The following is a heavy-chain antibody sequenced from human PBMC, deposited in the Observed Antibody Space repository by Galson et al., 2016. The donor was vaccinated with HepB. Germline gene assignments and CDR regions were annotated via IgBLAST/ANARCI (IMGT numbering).Heavy chain of an antibody. J-gene: IGHJ4*02. V-gene: IGHV3-21*01. D-gene: IGHD1-26*01. CDR3: AREGPRGNYYLAHFDC. CDR2: ISDSSTFR. CDR1: GITFSTYK. Sequence: SLRLSCAASGITFSTYKMNWVRQAPGKGLEWVSSISDSSTFRYYADSIKGRFTISRDNAKNSLFLQMNSLRAEDTAVYYCAREGPRGNYYLAHFDCWGQGTLVTVSS.